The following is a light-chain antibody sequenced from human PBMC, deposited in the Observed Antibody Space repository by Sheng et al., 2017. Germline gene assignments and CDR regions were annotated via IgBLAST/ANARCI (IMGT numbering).Light chain of an antibody. V-gene: IGKV1-5*03. CDR2: KAS. Sequence: DIQMTQSPSTLSASVGDRVTITCRASQNIGSWLAWYQEKPGKAPKLLLYKASSLESGVPSRFSGSGSGTEFTLTISSLQPDDFATYYCQQYNTYPWTFGQGTKVEIK. CDR3: QQYNTYPWT. CDR1: QNIGSW. J-gene: IGKJ1*01.